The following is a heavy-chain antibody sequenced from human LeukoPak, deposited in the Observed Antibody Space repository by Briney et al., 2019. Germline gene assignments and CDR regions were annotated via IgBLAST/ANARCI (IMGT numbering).Heavy chain of an antibody. D-gene: IGHD3-9*01. CDR3: ARPHYDILTGYSYWYFDL. CDR2: IYYSGST. V-gene: IGHV4-59*08. CDR1: GGSISSYY. Sequence: NSSETLSLTCTVSGGSISSYYWSWVRQPPGKGLEWVGYIYYSGSTNYNPSLKSRVTISVDTSKNQFSLKLSSVTAADTAVYYCARPHYDILTGYSYWYFDLWGRGTLVTVSS. J-gene: IGHJ2*01.